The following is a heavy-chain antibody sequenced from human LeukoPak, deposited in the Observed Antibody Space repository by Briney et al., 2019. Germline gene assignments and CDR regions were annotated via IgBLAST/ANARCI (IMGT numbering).Heavy chain of an antibody. V-gene: IGHV3-15*01. Sequence: PGRSLRLSCAASGFTFSNAWMSWVRQAPGNGLEWVGRIRSTADGGTTDYVAPVKGRFTISRDDSKNTLFLQMNSLKTEDTAVYYCTTDLRWELPPSDYWGQGTLVTVSS. CDR1: GFTFSNAW. CDR3: TTDLRWELPPSDY. D-gene: IGHD1-26*01. CDR2: IRSTADGGTT. J-gene: IGHJ4*02.